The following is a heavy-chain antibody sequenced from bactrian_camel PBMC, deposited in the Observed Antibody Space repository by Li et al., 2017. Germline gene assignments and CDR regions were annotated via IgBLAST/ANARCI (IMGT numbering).Heavy chain of an antibody. Sequence: HVQLVESGGGSVQAGGSLRLSCAASGSTDIVSCMAWFRQAEGKERELVASIDNHRDTTYADPVKGRFTISKDNDGKTLYLRMSSLKPEDAATYYCATTSPRRSTVPTGGFCGTYAGSYNYWGQGTQVTVS. V-gene: IGHV3S53*01. CDR2: IDNHRDT. J-gene: IGHJ4*01. D-gene: IGHD2*01. CDR1: GSTDIVSC. CDR3: ATTSPRRSTVPTGGFCGTYAGSYNY.